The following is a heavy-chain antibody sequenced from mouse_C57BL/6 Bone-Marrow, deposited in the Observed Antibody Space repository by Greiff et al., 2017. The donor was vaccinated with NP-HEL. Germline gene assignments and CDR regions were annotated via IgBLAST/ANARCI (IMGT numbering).Heavy chain of an antibody. CDR2: IYPGSGST. D-gene: IGHD1-1*01. CDR1: GYTFTSYW. CDR3: ANLYYGSSSFAY. J-gene: IGHJ3*01. Sequence: VQLQQPGAELVKPGASVKMSCKASGYTFTSYWITWVKQRPGQGLEWIGDIYPGSGSTNYNEKFKSKATLTVDTSSSTAYMQLSSLTSEDSAVYYCANLYYGSSSFAYWGQGTLVTVSA. V-gene: IGHV1-55*01.